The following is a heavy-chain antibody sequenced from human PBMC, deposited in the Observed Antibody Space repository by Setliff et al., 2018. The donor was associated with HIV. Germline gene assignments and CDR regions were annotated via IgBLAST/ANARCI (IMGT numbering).Heavy chain of an antibody. CDR2: VYTSGST. J-gene: IGHJ3*02. D-gene: IGHD1-26*01. CDR3: AKTSVGATGLYAFDI. V-gene: IGHV4-61*09. Sequence: LSLTCTVSGGSISSGSYYWSWIRQPAGKGLEWIGHVYTSGSTNYNPSLKSRVTISADTSNNQFSLRLTSMTAADTAVYYCAKTSVGATGLYAFDIWGQGTMVTVSS. CDR1: GGSISSGSYY.